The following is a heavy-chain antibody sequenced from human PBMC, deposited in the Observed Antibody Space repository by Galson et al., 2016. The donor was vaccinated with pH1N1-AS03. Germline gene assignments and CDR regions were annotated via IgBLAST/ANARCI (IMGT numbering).Heavy chain of an antibody. CDR3: VKDITDYDVWNGYSRGGDY. J-gene: IGHJ4*02. CDR2: ISAYNGNT. V-gene: IGHV1-18*01. CDR1: GYSFINFG. D-gene: IGHD3-3*01. Sequence: SVKASCKASGYSFINFGITWVRQAPGQGLEWVGWISAYNGNTNYAQKFLGRVSMTTDTSTSTAYMELRSLRSDDTAIYYCVKDITDYDVWNGYSRGGDYWGQGTLVTVSS.